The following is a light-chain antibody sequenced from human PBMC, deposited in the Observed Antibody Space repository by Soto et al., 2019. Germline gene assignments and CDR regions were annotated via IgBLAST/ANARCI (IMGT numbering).Light chain of an antibody. Sequence: DIVLTQSPDSLAVSLGGRATINCRSSHTLLYSSDQKNYLSWYQQRPGQPPKLLFHWASTRESGVPDRLSGSGSGKHCNLTITSLQAEEVAVYYCQQYYSYPPTFGQGTKVDIK. CDR1: HTLLYSSDQKNY. J-gene: IGKJ1*01. V-gene: IGKV4-1*01. CDR3: QQYYSYPPT. CDR2: WAS.